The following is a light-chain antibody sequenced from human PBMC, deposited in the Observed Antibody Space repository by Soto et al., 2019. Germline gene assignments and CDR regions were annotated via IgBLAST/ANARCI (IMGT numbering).Light chain of an antibody. J-gene: IGKJ2*01. Sequence: ESAWTQAPGTLSLSPGERATLSCRASQSVSSSYLAWYQQKPGQAPRLLIYGASTSATDIPDRFSGSGSGTDFTLTISRLEPEDCAVDYCQQYGSSPLYTVGQGTKLEI. V-gene: IGKV3-20*01. CDR2: GAS. CDR1: QSVSSSY. CDR3: QQYGSSPLYT.